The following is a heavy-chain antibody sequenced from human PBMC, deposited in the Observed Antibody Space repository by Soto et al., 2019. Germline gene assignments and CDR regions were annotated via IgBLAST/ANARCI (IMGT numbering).Heavy chain of an antibody. CDR2: INPNSGGT. V-gene: IGHV1-2*02. CDR3: ASAAVTGTAGLDF. CDR1: GYTFSGFY. Sequence: ASVKVSCKASGYTFSGFYMHWVRQAPGQGLEWMGWINPNSGGTKSAEKFQGRVTMTRDTSISTAYMELSRLTSDDTAVYYCASAAVTGTAGLDFWGQGTQVTV. J-gene: IGHJ4*02. D-gene: IGHD6-19*01.